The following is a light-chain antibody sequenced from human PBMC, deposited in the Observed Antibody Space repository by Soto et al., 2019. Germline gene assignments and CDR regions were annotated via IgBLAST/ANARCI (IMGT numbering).Light chain of an antibody. CDR3: QQSYTALSIT. V-gene: IGKV1-39*01. Sequence: DIQMTQSPSSLSASVGDRVTITCRASESINRHLNWYQQQPGKAPKLLIYAASSLQNEVPSRFRGGGSGTDFTLIITNLQPEDFATYYCQQSYTALSITFGQGTRLEIK. CDR2: AAS. J-gene: IGKJ5*01. CDR1: ESINRH.